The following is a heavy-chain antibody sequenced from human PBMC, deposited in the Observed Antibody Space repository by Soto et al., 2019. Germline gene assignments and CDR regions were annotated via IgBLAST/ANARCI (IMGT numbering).Heavy chain of an antibody. CDR3: ARMIVVVTAKSPYYYYYGMDV. J-gene: IGHJ6*02. CDR2: IIPIFGTA. CDR1: GGTFSSYA. V-gene: IGHV1-69*06. Sequence: ASVKVSCKASGGTFSSYAISWVRQAPGQGLEWMGGIIPIFGTANYAQKFQGRVTITADKSTSTAYMELSSLRSEGTAVYCCARMIVVVTAKSPYYYYYGMDVWGQGTTVTVSS. D-gene: IGHD2-21*02.